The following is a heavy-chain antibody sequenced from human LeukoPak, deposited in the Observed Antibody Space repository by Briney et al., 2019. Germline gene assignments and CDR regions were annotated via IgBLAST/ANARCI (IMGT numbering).Heavy chain of an antibody. D-gene: IGHD3-10*01. V-gene: IGHV3-30*18. CDR2: ISYDGSNK. Sequence: GRSLRLSCAASGFTFSSYGMHWVRRAPGKGLEWVAVISYDGSNKYHADSVKGRFTISRDNSKNTLYLQMNSLRAEDTAVYYCAKARYYYGSGRSYYFDYWGQGTLVTVSS. CDR3: AKARYYYGSGRSYYFDY. CDR1: GFTFSSYG. J-gene: IGHJ4*02.